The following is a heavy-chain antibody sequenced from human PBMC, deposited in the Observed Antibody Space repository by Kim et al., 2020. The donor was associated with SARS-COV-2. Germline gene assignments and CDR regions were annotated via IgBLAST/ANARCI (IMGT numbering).Heavy chain of an antibody. CDR3: ARQVPNSCGRCDY. D-gene: IGHD6-19*01. V-gene: IGHV4-39*01. CDR1: GDSISSSSSY. Sequence: SETLSLTCTVSGDSISSSSSYWGWIRQPPGKGLEWIESISDSGSTFNNPSVKSRYTISVVSSINQFSLKLSSVTAPDTAVVSCARQVPNSCGRCDYWG. J-gene: IGHJ4*01. CDR2: ISDSGST.